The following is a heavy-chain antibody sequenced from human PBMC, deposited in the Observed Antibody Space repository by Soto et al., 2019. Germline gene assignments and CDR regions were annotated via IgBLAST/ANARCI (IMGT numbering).Heavy chain of an antibody. CDR3: SIRRILGNWFDP. CDR1: GYSFTSYW. J-gene: IGHJ5*02. CDR2: IDPSDSYT. Sequence: EVQLVQSGAEVKKPGASLRISCKGSGYSFTSYWISWVRQMPGKGLVWMGSIDPSDSYTNYSPSFQGHVTISADKSIITAYLQWSSLKASGTAMYYWSIRRILGNWFDPWGQGTLGNVSS. V-gene: IGHV5-10-1*03. D-gene: IGHD2-15*01.